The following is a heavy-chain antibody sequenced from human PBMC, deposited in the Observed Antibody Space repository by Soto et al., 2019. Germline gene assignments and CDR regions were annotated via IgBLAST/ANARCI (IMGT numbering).Heavy chain of an antibody. Sequence: QVQLQESGPGLVKPSETLSLTCTVSGASISSYFWSWIRQTPGKGLEWIGYIYYNGITNDNPSLQGRVSLSVDMSKNQFALRLSSVTAADTAVYYCARDVAAAGPPNWYFDLWGRGTLVTVSS. CDR2: IYYNGIT. D-gene: IGHD6-13*01. CDR1: GASISSYF. V-gene: IGHV4-59*01. J-gene: IGHJ2*01. CDR3: ARDVAAAGPPNWYFDL.